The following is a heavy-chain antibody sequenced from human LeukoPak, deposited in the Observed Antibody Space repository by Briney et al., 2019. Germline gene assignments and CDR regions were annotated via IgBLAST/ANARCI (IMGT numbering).Heavy chain of an antibody. CDR1: GGSFSGYY. V-gene: IGHV4-34*01. D-gene: IGHD4-11*01. Sequence: SSETLSLTCAVYGGSFSGYYWSWIRQPPGKGLEWIGEINHSGSTNYNPSLKSRVTMSVDTSKNQFSLKLSSVTAADTAVYYCARNRGSTVITDHYYYYYMDVWGKGTTVTVSS. J-gene: IGHJ6*03. CDR2: INHSGST. CDR3: ARNRGSTVITDHYYYYYMDV.